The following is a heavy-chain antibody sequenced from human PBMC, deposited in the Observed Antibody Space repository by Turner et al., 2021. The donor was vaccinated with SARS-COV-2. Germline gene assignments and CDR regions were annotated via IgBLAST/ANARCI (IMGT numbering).Heavy chain of an antibody. V-gene: IGHV1-2*02. CDR2: IGPSSGGT. CDR1: GYTFTDYY. J-gene: IGHJ5*02. CDR3: SRNYGRNSRWFDP. D-gene: IGHD1-7*01. Sequence: QVQLVQSGAGVKAPGASVKVSGKASGYTFTDYYIHWVRQAPGQGLEWMGWIGPSSGGTNYAQRFQGRITMTRDTSISTAYMELSSLRSDDTAVYYCSRNYGRNSRWFDPWGQGTLVTVSS.